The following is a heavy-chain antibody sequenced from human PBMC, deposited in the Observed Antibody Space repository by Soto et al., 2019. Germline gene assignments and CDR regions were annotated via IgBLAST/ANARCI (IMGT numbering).Heavy chain of an antibody. J-gene: IGHJ4*02. D-gene: IGHD3-22*01. Sequence: TLSLTCTVSGGSVRDGSYYWAWLRQPPGKGLEWIGHIYHSGSTIYNPSLKSRVTISIDTSKSQFSLNLNSMTAADTAVYYCAREKYYYDSSGYSLFDYWGQGTLVTVSS. CDR3: AREKYYYDSSGYSLFDY. CDR1: GGSVRDGSYY. CDR2: IYHSGST. V-gene: IGHV4-61*01.